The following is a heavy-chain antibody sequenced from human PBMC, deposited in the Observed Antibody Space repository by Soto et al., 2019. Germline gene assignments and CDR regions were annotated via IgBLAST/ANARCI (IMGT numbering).Heavy chain of an antibody. CDR1: GFTFSAYW. J-gene: IGHJ4*02. CDR2: IYNDGSST. Sequence: GGSLRLSCAASGFTFSAYWMHWVRQAPGKGLVWVSGIYNDGSSTSYADSVKGRFTISRDNAKNTLYLQMNSLRAEDTALYYCVREQGRIWGQGTLVTVSS. CDR3: VREQGRI. V-gene: IGHV3-74*01.